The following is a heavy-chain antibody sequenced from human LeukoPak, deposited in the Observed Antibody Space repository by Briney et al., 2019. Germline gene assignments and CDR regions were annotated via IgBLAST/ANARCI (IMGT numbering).Heavy chain of an antibody. D-gene: IGHD3-9*01. V-gene: IGHV3-30*18. CDR2: ISYDGSNK. J-gene: IGHJ4*02. CDR1: GFTFSSYG. CDR3: AKDGHPPYYDILTGFDY. Sequence: SGRPLRLSCAASGFTFSSYGMHWVRQAPGKGLEWVAVISYDGSNKYYADSVKGRFTISRDNSKNTLYLQMNSLRAEDTAVYYCAKDGHPPYYDILTGFDYWGQGTLVTVSS.